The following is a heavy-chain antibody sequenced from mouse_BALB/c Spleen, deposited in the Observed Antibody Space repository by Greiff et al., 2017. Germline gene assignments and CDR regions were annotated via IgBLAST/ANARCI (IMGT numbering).Heavy chain of an antibody. CDR2: IYPGDGDT. V-gene: IGHV1-87*01. D-gene: IGHD1-1*01. J-gene: IGHJ4*01. CDR1: GYTFTSYW. Sequence: QVQLKQPGAELVKPGASVKMSCKASGYTFTSYWMQWVKQRPGQGLEWIGAIYPGDGDTRYTQKFKGKPTLTADKSSSTAYMQLSSLASEDSAVYYCARKGAIYYGSSYAMDYWGQGTSVTVSS. CDR3: ARKGAIYYGSSYAMDY.